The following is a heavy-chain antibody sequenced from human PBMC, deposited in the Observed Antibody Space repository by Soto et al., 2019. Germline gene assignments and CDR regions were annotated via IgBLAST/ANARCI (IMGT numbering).Heavy chain of an antibody. CDR3: ARPYFDFWSGFLYGMDV. D-gene: IGHD3-3*01. Sequence: SETLSLTCAVYGGSFSGYYWSWIRQPPGKGLEWIGEINHSGSTNYNPSLKCRVTISVDTSKNQFSLKLSSVTAADTAVYYCARPYFDFWSGFLYGMDVCGQGTKVTVSS. CDR1: GGSFSGYY. J-gene: IGHJ6*02. CDR2: INHSGST. V-gene: IGHV4-34*01.